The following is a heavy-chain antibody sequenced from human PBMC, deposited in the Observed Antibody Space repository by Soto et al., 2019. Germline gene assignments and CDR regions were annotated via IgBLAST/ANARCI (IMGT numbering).Heavy chain of an antibody. Sequence: QVQLVQSGAEVKKPGASVKVSCKVSGYTLTELSMHWVRQAPGKGLEWMGGFDPEDGETIYAQKFQGRVTMTEDTSTDTAYMELSSLRSEDTAVYYCATDSRGSRGSYYYYYYGMDVWGQGTTVTVSS. CDR3: ATDSRGSRGSYYYYYYGMDV. V-gene: IGHV1-24*01. CDR2: FDPEDGET. D-gene: IGHD1-26*01. J-gene: IGHJ6*02. CDR1: GYTLTELS.